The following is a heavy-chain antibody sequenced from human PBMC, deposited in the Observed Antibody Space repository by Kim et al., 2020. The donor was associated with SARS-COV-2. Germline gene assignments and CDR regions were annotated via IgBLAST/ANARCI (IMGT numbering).Heavy chain of an antibody. J-gene: IGHJ3*02. V-gene: IGHV4-59*08. CDR1: GGSISSYY. CDR2: IYYSGST. CDR3: ARMYYDFWSGYYGGYAFDI. Sequence: SETLSLTCTVSGGSISSYYWSWIRQPPGKGLEWIGYIYYSGSTKYNPSLKSRVTISVDTSKNQFSLKLSSVTAADTAVYYCARMYYDFWSGYYGGYAFDIWGQGTMVTVSS. D-gene: IGHD3-3*01.